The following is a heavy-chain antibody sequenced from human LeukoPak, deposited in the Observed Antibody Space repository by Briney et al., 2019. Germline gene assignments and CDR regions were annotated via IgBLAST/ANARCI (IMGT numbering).Heavy chain of an antibody. CDR2: IIPIFGTA. Sequence: SVKVSCKASGGTFSSYAISWVRQAPGQGLEWIGGIIPIFGTANYAQKFQGRVTITADESTSTAYMELSSLRSEDTAVYYCASDAEGYCSSTSCYHDAFDIWGQGTMVTVSS. J-gene: IGHJ3*02. CDR3: ASDAEGYCSSTSCYHDAFDI. D-gene: IGHD2-2*01. CDR1: GGTFSSYA. V-gene: IGHV1-69*13.